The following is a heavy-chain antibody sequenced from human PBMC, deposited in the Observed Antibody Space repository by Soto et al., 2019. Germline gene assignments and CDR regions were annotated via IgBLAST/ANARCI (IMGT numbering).Heavy chain of an antibody. Sequence: GGSLRLSCAASGFTFSSYAMSWVRQAPGKGLEWVSTISGSADSTYYAESVKGRFTVSRDNSKNTLYLQMNSLRAEDTAVYYCAKDLSGANTANQYYLEYWGQGLLVTVSS. J-gene: IGHJ4*02. CDR1: GFTFSSYA. D-gene: IGHD3-10*01. CDR3: AKDLSGANTANQYYLEY. CDR2: ISGSADST. V-gene: IGHV3-23*01.